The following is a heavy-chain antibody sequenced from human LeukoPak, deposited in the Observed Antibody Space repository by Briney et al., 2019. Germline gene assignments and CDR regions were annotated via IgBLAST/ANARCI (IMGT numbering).Heavy chain of an antibody. CDR1: GFSFNSYW. V-gene: IGHV3-7*01. J-gene: IGHJ4*02. CDR3: GRFGYVAGIDL. CDR2: IDPAGTDT. D-gene: IGHD6-19*01. Sequence: GGSLRLSCAASGFSFNSYWMTWVRQAPGRGLEWVANIDPAGTDTYYVDPVKGRFIISRDNAKNLVYLQMNTLRAEDTAVYSCGRFGYVAGIDLWGQGTLGTVSS.